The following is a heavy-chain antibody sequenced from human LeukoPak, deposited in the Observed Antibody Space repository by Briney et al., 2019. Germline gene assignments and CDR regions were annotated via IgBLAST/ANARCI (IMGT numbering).Heavy chain of an antibody. J-gene: IGHJ4*02. CDR1: GGSLSSGDYY. CDR2: IYYSGST. V-gene: IGHV4-30-4*01. CDR3: ARAPRFYYFDY. Sequence: SETLSLTCTVSGGSLSSGDYYWRGLRQPPGKGLEWIGYIYYSGSTYYNPSLKSRVTISVDTSKNQFSLKLSSVTAADTAVYYCARAPRFYYFDYWGQGTLVTVSS.